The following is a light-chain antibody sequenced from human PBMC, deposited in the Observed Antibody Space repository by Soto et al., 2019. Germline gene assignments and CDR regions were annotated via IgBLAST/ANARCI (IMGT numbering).Light chain of an antibody. CDR1: QSISSW. J-gene: IGKJ1*01. CDR3: QQYNSYP. Sequence: DIQMTQSPSTLSASVGDRVTITCRASQSISSWLAWYQQKPGKAPKLLIYKASSLESGVPSRFSGSGSGTEFTLTISSLQPDDFATYYCQQYNSYPFGQGTKVDNK. V-gene: IGKV1-5*03. CDR2: KAS.